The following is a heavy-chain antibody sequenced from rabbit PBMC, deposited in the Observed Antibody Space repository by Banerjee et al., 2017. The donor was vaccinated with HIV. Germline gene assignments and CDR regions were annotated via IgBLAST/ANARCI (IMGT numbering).Heavy chain of an antibody. D-gene: IGHD7-1*01. Sequence: QSLEESGGDLVKPGASLTLTCTASGFSFSSSYWICWVRQAPGKGLEWSGCIYTGSTNTYYASWAKGRFTISKTSSTTVTLQMTSLTAADTATYFCARGLIVGNSRPYFNLWGPGTLVTVS. CDR3: ARGLIVGNSRPYFNL. CDR2: IYTGSTNT. J-gene: IGHJ4*01. V-gene: IGHV1S40*01. CDR1: GFSFSSSYW.